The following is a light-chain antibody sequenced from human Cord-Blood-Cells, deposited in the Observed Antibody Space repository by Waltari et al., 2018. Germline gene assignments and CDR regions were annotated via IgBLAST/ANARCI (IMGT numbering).Light chain of an antibody. Sequence: DIVVTQSSDSLAVSLGERATINCKSSLSVLYSSNNKNYLDWYQQKPGHPPKLLSYWASTRVFQVPARINDSGCGTDFSLTISVLLPEGLPLYYCQQYYSTPCMFGQRTKVEI. CDR3: QQYYSTPCM. V-gene: IGKV4-1*01. J-gene: IGKJ1*01. CDR1: LSVLYSSNNKNY. CDR2: WAS.